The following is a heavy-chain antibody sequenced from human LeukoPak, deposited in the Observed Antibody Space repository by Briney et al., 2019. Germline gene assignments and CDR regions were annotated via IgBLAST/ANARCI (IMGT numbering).Heavy chain of an antibody. D-gene: IGHD3-22*01. CDR1: GFTFSSYW. CDR2: INSDGSST. CDR3: ARGGVTYYYDSSGYYYRLI. J-gene: IGHJ4*02. V-gene: IGHV3-74*01. Sequence: GGSLRLSCAASGFTFSSYWMHWDRQAPGKGLVWVSRINSDGSSTSYADSVKGRFTISRDNAKNTLYLQMNSLRAEDTAVYYCARGGVTYYYDSSGYYYRLIWGQGTLVTVSS.